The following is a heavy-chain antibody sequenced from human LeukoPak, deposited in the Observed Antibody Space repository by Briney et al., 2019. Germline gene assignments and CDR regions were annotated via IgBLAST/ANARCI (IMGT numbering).Heavy chain of an antibody. CDR1: GFTFSNYW. D-gene: IGHD6-19*01. V-gene: IGHV3-48*04. CDR3: ARDFKGDGSGQYYYYYMDV. CDR2: ISSSGSTI. Sequence: PGGSLRLSCAASGFTFSNYWMSWVRQAPGKGLEWVSYISSSGSTIYYADSVKGRFTISRDNAKNSLYLQMNSLRAEDTAVYYCARDFKGDGSGQYYYYYMDVWGKGTTVTISS. J-gene: IGHJ6*03.